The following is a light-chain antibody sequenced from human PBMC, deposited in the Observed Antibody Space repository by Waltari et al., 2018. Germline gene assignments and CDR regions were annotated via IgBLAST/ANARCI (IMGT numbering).Light chain of an antibody. Sequence: FLLTQPPSVSESPAKTVTLSCTRSSGNIPVSYVQWYQQRPGSAPTTVIFEDDKRPAGVPERFSGSIYSSSNAASLTIAGLTTEDEADYFCQSYENSEQMVFGSGTRVTVL. CDR1: SGNIPVSY. J-gene: IGLJ6*01. CDR2: EDD. V-gene: IGLV6-57*03. CDR3: QSYENSEQMV.